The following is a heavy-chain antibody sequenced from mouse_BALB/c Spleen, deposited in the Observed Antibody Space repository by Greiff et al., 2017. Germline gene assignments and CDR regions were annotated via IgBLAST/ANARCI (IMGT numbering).Heavy chain of an antibody. V-gene: IGHV3-2*02. Sequence: EVQLQESGPGLVKPSQSLSLTCTVTGYSITSDYAWNWIRQFPGNKLEWMGYISYSGSTSYNPSLKSRISITRDTSKNQFFLQLNSVTTEDTATYYCASSVERAWFAYWGQGTLVTVSA. CDR3: ASSVERAWFAY. CDR1: GYSITSDYA. CDR2: ISYSGST. D-gene: IGHD1-1*01. J-gene: IGHJ3*01.